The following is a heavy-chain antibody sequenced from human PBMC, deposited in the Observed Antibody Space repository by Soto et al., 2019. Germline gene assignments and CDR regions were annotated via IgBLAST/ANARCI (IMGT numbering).Heavy chain of an antibody. CDR1: GFTFDDYA. Sequence: EVQLVESGGGLVQPGRSLRLSCAASGFTFDDYAMHWVRQAPGKGLEWVSGISWNSGSIGYADSVKGRFTISRDNAKNSLYLQMNSLRAEDTALYYCAKDKFQGISSVWPYWGQGTLVTVSS. D-gene: IGHD6-19*01. CDR3: AKDKFQGISSVWPY. CDR2: ISWNSGSI. J-gene: IGHJ4*02. V-gene: IGHV3-9*01.